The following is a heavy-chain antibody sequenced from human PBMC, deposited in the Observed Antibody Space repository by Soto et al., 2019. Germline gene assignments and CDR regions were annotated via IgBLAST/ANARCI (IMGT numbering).Heavy chain of an antibody. J-gene: IGHJ4*02. D-gene: IGHD1-20*01. V-gene: IGHV4-59*01. Sequence: SETLSLTCSVSGDSIRSYYWTWIRQPPGKGLQWIGYVFHTGNTNYNPSLKSRVTISEDASKNQVSLRLTSVTAADTAVYFCARERYNWKIWGQGTLVTVSS. CDR3: ARERYNWKI. CDR1: GDSIRSYY. CDR2: VFHTGNT.